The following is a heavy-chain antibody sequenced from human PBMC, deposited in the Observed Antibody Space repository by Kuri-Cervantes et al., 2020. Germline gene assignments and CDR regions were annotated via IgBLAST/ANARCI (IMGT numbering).Heavy chain of an antibody. CDR3: ATRGLRWRMGAFDI. CDR1: GGTFSNFV. CDR2: INLSFGTV. Sequence: SVKVSCKASGGTFSNFVLSWVRQAPGKGLDWMGGINLSFGTVNYAQKFQGRVTITTDESTSTAYMELSSLRSEDAAVYYCATRGLRWRMGAFDIWGQGTMVTVSS. V-gene: IGHV1-69*05. J-gene: IGHJ3*02. D-gene: IGHD4-23*01.